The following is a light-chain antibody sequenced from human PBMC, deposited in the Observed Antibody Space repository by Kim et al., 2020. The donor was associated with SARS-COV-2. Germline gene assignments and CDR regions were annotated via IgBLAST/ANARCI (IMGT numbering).Light chain of an antibody. J-gene: IGLJ2*01. CDR1: KLGDKY. CDR2: QDS. V-gene: IGLV3-1*01. CDR3: QAWDSSKAV. Sequence: VSPGQTASITCSGDKLGDKYACWYQQKPGQSPVLVIYQDSKRPSGIPERFSGSNSGNTATLTISGTQAMDEADYYCQAWDSSKAVFGGGTQLTVL.